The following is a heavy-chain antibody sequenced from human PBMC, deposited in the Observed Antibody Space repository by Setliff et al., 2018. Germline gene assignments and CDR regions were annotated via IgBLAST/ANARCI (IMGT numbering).Heavy chain of an antibody. J-gene: IGHJ6*03. Sequence: PGGSLRLSCVTSGFTLSRFWMHWVRQVPGKGRVWVSRLHPNGITTRYADSVKGRFTIYRDMAENTLYLQMNSLRAEDTAVYYCARSPRPPTSLDYVDVWGDGTMVTVSS. D-gene: IGHD2-2*01. V-gene: IGHV3-74*01. CDR2: LHPNGITT. CDR1: GFTLSRFW. CDR3: ARSPRPPTSLDYVDV.